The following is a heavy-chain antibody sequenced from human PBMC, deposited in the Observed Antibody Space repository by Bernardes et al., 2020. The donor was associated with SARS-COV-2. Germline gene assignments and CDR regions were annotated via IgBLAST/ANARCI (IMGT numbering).Heavy chain of an antibody. D-gene: IGHD1-26*01. CDR3: ASSSYSGSYLDYYFDY. Sequence: SETLSLTCTVSGGSISSSSYYWGWIRQPPGKGLVWIGRIYYSRSTYYNPSLKRRVTISVDTSKNQFSLKLSSVTAADTAVYYCASSSYSGSYLDYYFDYWGQGTLVTVSS. J-gene: IGHJ4*02. CDR1: GGSISSSSYY. V-gene: IGHV4-39*01. CDR2: IYYSRST.